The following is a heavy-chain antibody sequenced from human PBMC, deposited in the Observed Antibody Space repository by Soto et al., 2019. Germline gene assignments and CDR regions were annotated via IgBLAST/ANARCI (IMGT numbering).Heavy chain of an antibody. CDR1: TFTFSTYS. V-gene: IGHV3-21*01. CDR2: ISSSSSSI. J-gene: IGHJ4*02. Sequence: GGSLRLSCAASTFTFSTYSMYWVRQAPGKGLEWVSSISSSSSSIYYADSLRGRFTISRDNAKNSLYLQMNSLRAEDTAMYYSAKDNGYDAATLDYWGQGTPVTVSS. D-gene: IGHD5-12*01. CDR3: AKDNGYDAATLDY.